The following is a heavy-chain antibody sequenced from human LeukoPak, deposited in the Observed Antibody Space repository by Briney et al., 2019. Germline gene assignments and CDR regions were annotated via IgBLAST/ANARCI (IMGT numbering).Heavy chain of an antibody. V-gene: IGHV3-7*01. CDR1: XXTFXXXX. CDR3: AKDWDRGFGWGGIDY. J-gene: IGHJ4*02. D-gene: IGHD3-10*01. Sequence: PXGSXXLSXAXXXXTFXXXXMSWXRXAPGKXLEWVXNXKQDGSEKYYVDSVRGRFTISRDNAKNSLYLQMNSLRAEDTAVYYCAKDWDRGFGWGGIDYWGQGTLVTVSS. CDR2: XKQDGSEK.